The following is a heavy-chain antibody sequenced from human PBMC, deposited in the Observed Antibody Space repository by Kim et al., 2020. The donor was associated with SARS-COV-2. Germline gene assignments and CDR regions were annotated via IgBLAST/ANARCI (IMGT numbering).Heavy chain of an antibody. Sequence: GGSLRLSCAASGFTFSSYAMIWVRQAPGKGLEWVSTISGGGVTTFYADSVRGRFTISRDNSKNTLYLQLNSLRAEDTAVYYCAKGWRTNDYWGQGTLVTVSS. J-gene: IGHJ4*02. CDR3: AKGWRTNDY. D-gene: IGHD2-15*01. CDR1: GFTFSSYA. V-gene: IGHV3-23*01. CDR2: ISGGGVTT.